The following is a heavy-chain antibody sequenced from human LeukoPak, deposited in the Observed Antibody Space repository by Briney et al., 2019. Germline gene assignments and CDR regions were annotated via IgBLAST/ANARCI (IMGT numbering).Heavy chain of an antibody. D-gene: IGHD3-22*01. CDR3: ARGYDSSAYYPFNY. Sequence: PSETLSLTCVVSGGSLSTHHWSWIRQSPGRGLEWIGYISDSGSTNYNPSLKSRVTISVDTSKNQFSLMLSSVTAAGTAVYYCARGYDSSAYYPFNYWGQGTLVTVSS. V-gene: IGHV4-59*11. J-gene: IGHJ4*02. CDR1: GGSLSTHH. CDR2: ISDSGST.